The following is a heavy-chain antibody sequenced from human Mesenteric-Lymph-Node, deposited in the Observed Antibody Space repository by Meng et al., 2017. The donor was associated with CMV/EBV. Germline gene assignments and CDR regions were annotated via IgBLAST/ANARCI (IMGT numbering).Heavy chain of an antibody. D-gene: IGHD3-3*02. CDR2: ISNSGFNT. CDR1: GFTFSSYG. Sequence: GGSLRLSCAASGFTFSSYGMHWVRQAPGGGLEWISYISNSGFNTHFAESVEGRFSISRDNGKNSLYLQMNTLTAEDTAIYYCARGGIFGGAYSPYNYFDSWGQGTWVTVSS. J-gene: IGHJ5*01. CDR3: ARGGIFGGAYSPYNYFDS. V-gene: IGHV3-48*04.